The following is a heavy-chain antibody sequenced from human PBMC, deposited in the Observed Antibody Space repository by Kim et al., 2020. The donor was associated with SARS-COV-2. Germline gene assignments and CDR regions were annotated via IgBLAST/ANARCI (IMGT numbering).Heavy chain of an antibody. V-gene: IGHV7-4-1*02. CDR3: ARVRTVYGMDV. CDR2: P. Sequence: PPYAQGFTGRLVFSLDTSVSTAYLQISSLKAEDTAVYYCARVRTVYGMDVWGQGTTVTVSS. J-gene: IGHJ6*02.